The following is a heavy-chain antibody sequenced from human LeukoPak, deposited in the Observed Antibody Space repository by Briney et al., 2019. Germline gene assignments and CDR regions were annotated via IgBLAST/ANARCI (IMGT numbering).Heavy chain of an antibody. Sequence: PGGSLRLSCAASGFTFSSYSMNWVRQAPGKGLELVSSISSSSSYIYYADSVKGRFTISRDNAKNSLYLQMNSLRAEDTAVYYCARGFGYDFGLYFDYWGQGTLVTVSS. CDR3: ARGFGYDFGLYFDY. CDR2: ISSSSSYI. CDR1: GFTFSSYS. J-gene: IGHJ4*02. V-gene: IGHV3-21*01. D-gene: IGHD3-3*01.